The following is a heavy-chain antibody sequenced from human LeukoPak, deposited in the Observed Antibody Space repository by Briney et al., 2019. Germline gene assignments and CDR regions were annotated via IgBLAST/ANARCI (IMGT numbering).Heavy chain of an antibody. CDR2: IRSIGDR. V-gene: IGHV3-13*01. Sequence: GGSLRLSCAASGFTFGDYDMHWVRQATGKGLEWVSAIRSIGDRFYSGSVKGRFTISRENAKNTLYLEMNSLRVGDTAVYYCARLYSSGRYANAFDIWGQGTVVTASS. D-gene: IGHD6-19*01. CDR1: GFTFGDYD. CDR3: ARLYSSGRYANAFDI. J-gene: IGHJ3*02.